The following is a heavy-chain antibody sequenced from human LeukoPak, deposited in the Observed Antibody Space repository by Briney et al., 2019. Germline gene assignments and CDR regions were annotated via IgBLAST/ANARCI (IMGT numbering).Heavy chain of an antibody. V-gene: IGHV4-34*09. CDR1: GGSFRGYY. CDR3: ARRVSYPIGAFDI. Sequence: KLSETLSLTCAVYGGSFRGYYCSWIRQPPAKGLEWSGYIYYSGSTYYNPSLKSRVTISVDKSKNQFSLTLSSVTASATAVYYCARRVSYPIGAFDIWGQGTMVTVSS. CDR2: IYYSGST. D-gene: IGHD5/OR15-5a*01. J-gene: IGHJ3*02.